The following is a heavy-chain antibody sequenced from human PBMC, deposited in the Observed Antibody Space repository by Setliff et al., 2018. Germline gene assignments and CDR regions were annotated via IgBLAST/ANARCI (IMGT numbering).Heavy chain of an antibody. Sequence: GESLKISCQGSGYSFTTYWIGWVRQMPGKGLEWMGIIYPGDSDARYSPSFQGQVTISADKSISTLYLQMNSLRAEDTAIYYCAKVLYPGVGYFYGMDVWGQGTTVTVSS. CDR1: GYSFTTYW. CDR3: AKVLYPGVGYFYGMDV. J-gene: IGHJ6*02. CDR2: IYPGDSDA. D-gene: IGHD3-10*01. V-gene: IGHV5-51*01.